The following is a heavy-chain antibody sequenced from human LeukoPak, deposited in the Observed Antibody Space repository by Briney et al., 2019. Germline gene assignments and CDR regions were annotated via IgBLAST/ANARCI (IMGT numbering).Heavy chain of an antibody. V-gene: IGHV1-24*01. CDR3: VLVWFGESFTWFDP. D-gene: IGHD3-10*01. CDR1: GYTRTVLS. Sequence: ASVKVSCKVSGYTRTVLSIHRVRQTPGQGLEWMGGSDPEDGERVYAQRFQGRVTMTEDTTADTAYMELSSLRSEDTALYYCVLVWFGESFTWFDPWGQGTLVTVSS. J-gene: IGHJ5*02. CDR2: SDPEDGER.